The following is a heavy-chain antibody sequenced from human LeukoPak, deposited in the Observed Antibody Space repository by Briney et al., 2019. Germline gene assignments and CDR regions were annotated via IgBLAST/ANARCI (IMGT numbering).Heavy chain of an antibody. Sequence: GGSLRLSCAASGFTFSSYGMHWVRQAPGKGLEWVAFIRYDGSNKYYADSVKGRFTISRDNSKNTLYLKMNSVRAEDTAVYYCAKIMITFGGVIVMVDYWGQGTLVTVSS. CDR2: IRYDGSNK. D-gene: IGHD3-16*02. J-gene: IGHJ4*02. CDR1: GFTFSSYG. CDR3: AKIMITFGGVIVMVDY. V-gene: IGHV3-30*02.